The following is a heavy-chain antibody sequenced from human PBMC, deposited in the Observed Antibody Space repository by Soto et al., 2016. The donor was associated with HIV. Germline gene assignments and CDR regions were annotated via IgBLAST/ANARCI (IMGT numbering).Heavy chain of an antibody. CDR1: GYTFTSYD. V-gene: IGHV1-8*03. CDR3: ARGLADILTGYYPYLNYYGMDV. Sequence: QVQLVQSGAEVKKPGASVKVSCKASGYTFTSYDINWVRQATGQGLEWMGWMNPNSGNTGYAQKFQGRVTITRNTSISTAYMELSSLRSEDTAVYYCARGLADILTGYYPYLNYYGMDVWGQGTTVTVSS. CDR2: MNPNSGNT. J-gene: IGHJ6*02. D-gene: IGHD3-9*01.